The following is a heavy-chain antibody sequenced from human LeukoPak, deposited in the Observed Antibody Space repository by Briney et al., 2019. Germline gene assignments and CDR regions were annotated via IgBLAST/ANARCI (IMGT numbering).Heavy chain of an antibody. J-gene: IGHJ4*02. Sequence: GGSLRLSCAASGFTVSGNYMSWVRQAPGKGLEWVSVIYSGGSAFNADSVKGRFTISRDNSKNTLYLQMNSLRAEDTAVYYCASNYDSSGYLHFEYRGQGTLVTVSS. V-gene: IGHV3-53*01. CDR2: IYSGGSA. CDR3: ASNYDSSGYLHFEY. D-gene: IGHD3-22*01. CDR1: GFTVSGNY.